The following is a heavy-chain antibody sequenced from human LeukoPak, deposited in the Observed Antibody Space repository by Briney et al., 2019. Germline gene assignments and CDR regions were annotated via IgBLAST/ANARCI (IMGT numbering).Heavy chain of an antibody. J-gene: IGHJ5*02. Sequence: SETLSLTCTVSGGSISTYSWTWIRQPPGKGLEWIGNIYYSGSTNYNPSLKSRVTISIDMSKNQFSLKVSSVTAADTAVYYCARAHSSGWPHMFDPWGQGTLVTVPS. CDR1: GGSISTYS. D-gene: IGHD6-19*01. CDR2: IYYSGST. V-gene: IGHV4-59*01. CDR3: ARAHSSGWPHMFDP.